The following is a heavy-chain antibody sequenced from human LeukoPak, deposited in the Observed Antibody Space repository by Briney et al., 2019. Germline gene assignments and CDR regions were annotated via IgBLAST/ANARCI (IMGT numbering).Heavy chain of an antibody. D-gene: IGHD2-21*02. CDR3: ERYCGGDCYTPHDAFDV. CDR2: IKEDGSEK. Sequence: PGGSLRLSCAASGFTFSTHWMSWVRQAPGKGLDWVANIKEDGSEKYYVDSVKGRFTISRDNAKNSLYLQMNSLRAEDTAMYYCERYCGGDCYTPHDAFDVWGQGTLVTVSS. V-gene: IGHV3-7*05. J-gene: IGHJ3*01. CDR1: GFTFSTHW.